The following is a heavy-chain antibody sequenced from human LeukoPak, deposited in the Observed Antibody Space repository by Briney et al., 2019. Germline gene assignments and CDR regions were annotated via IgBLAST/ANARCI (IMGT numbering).Heavy chain of an antibody. J-gene: IGHJ3*02. V-gene: IGHV3-23*01. Sequence: GGSLRLSCAASGLTFSSYSMTWVRQAPGRGLEWVSAISGSGEGTYYADSVKGRFTISRDNSKNTLYLQMNSLRAEDTAVYYCAGRNYNYDSSGYYSRPFDAFDIWGQGTMVTVSS. CDR2: ISGSGEGT. D-gene: IGHD3-22*01. CDR1: GLTFSSYS. CDR3: AGRNYNYDSSGYYSRPFDAFDI.